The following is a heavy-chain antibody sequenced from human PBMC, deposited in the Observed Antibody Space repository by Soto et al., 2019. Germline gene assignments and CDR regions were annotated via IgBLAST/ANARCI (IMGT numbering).Heavy chain of an antibody. J-gene: IGHJ6*01. CDR1: GFTFSDYY. CDR2: ISSSDTTV. V-gene: IGHV3-11*01. CDR3: ARIHEDSGDQYYYFFGLDV. D-gene: IGHD4-17*01. Sequence: QGQLVESGGGWVKPGGSLRLSCVASGFTFSDYYMTWIRQAPGKVLEWVSYISSSDTTVYYADSVKGRFTVSRDSAENSLYLQMHSQRAEDTAVYYCARIHEDSGDQYYYFFGLDVWGQGTTVTVSS.